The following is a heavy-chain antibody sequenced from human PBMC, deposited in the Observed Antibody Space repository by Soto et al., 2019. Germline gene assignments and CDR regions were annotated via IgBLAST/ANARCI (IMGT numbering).Heavy chain of an antibody. Sequence: GGSLRLSCAASGFTFSNAWMSWVRQAPGKGLEWVGRIHSKTDGGSTDYAAPVKVRFTNTRDDSKITLYLQMNRVITEGTAVYYVTLTGNFDYWGQGTLVTVSS. CDR1: GFTFSNAW. CDR3: TLTGNFDY. J-gene: IGHJ4*02. V-gene: IGHV3-15*01. CDR2: IHSKTDGGST.